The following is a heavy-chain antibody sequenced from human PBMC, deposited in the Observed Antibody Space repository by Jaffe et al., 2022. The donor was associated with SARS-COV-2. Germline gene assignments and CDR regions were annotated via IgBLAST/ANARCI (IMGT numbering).Heavy chain of an antibody. CDR3: ARVRPYDSSGYYDPRYYFDY. J-gene: IGHJ4*02. D-gene: IGHD3-22*01. Sequence: QVQLQESGPGLVKPSQTLSLTCTVSGGSISSGGYYWSWIRQHPGKGLEWIGYIYYSGSTYYNPSLKSRVTISVDTSKNQFSLKLSSVTAADTAVYYCARVRPYDSSGYYDPRYYFDYWGQGTLVTVSS. V-gene: IGHV4-31*03. CDR1: GGSISSGGYY. CDR2: IYYSGST.